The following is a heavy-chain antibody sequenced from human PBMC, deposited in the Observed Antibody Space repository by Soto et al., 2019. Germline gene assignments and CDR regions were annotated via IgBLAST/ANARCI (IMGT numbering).Heavy chain of an antibody. CDR2: ISSSSSTI. V-gene: IGHV3-48*02. Sequence: GGSLRLSCAASGFTFSSYSMNWVRQAPGKGLEWVSYISSSSSTIYYADSVKGRFTISRDNAKNSLYLQMNSLRDEDTAVYYCARDCSSTSCYHHHDHKTGTNLPKESYYYYGMDVWGQGTTVTVSS. J-gene: IGHJ6*02. D-gene: IGHD2-2*01. CDR3: ARDCSSTSCYHHHDHKTGTNLPKESYYYYGMDV. CDR1: GFTFSSYS.